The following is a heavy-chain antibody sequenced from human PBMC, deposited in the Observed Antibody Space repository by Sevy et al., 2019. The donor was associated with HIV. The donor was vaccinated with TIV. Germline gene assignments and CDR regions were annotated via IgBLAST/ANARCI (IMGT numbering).Heavy chain of an antibody. CDR3: AALYCSGGNCYWFDP. J-gene: IGHJ5*02. D-gene: IGHD2-15*01. CDR2: ISSSGTYI. CDR1: GFTFTNYN. V-gene: IGHV3-21*01. Sequence: GVSLRLSCAASGFTFTNYNMNWVRQAPGKGLEWVSSISSSGTYIYYADSVKGRFTISRDNAKNSLYLQMNSLRPEDTAVYYCAALYCSGGNCYWFDPWGQGTLVTVSS.